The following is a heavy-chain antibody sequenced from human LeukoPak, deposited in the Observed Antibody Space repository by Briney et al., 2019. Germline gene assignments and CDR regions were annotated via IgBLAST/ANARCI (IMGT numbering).Heavy chain of an antibody. D-gene: IGHD6-25*01. V-gene: IGHV4-59*01. CDR1: GGSISSYY. CDR2: IYRTGST. Sequence: SDTLSLTCTVSGGSISSYYWSWIRQPPGKGLEWIANIYRTGSTNYNPSLSSRVTISIDTAKNQFSLKLTSVTAADTAVYYCARRGRNSSGWQDYLWGQGTLVTVSS. CDR3: ARRGRNSSGWQDYL. J-gene: IGHJ4*02.